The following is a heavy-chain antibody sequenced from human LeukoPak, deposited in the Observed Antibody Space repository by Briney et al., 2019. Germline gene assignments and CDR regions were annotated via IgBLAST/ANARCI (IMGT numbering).Heavy chain of an antibody. CDR1: SGSFCGYN. J-gene: IGHJ5*02. V-gene: IGHV4-34*01. CDR3: AREAAIATAIVWFDP. Sequence: SETLSLTCAVYSGSFCGYNWNWIRQSPGKGLEWIGEINLSGRINYNPSLKSRVTISVDTSKNQFSLKLTSLTAADTAVYYCAREAAIATAIVWFDPWGQGTLITVTS. CDR2: INLSGRI. D-gene: IGHD6-13*01.